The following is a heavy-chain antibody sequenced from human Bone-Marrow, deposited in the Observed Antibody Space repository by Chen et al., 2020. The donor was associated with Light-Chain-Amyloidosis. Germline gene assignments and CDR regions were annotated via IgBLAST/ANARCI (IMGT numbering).Heavy chain of an antibody. CDR2: ISWNSGVK. V-gene: IGHV3-9*01. Sequence: EEHLVESGGGLVQPGRSLSLSCEASGFTFDDYAMHWVRHAPGKGLEWVSGISWNSGVKGYVDSVRGRFTISRDGVENSLYLQMNSLRPEDTALYYCAKDKGGSMGFGMDVWGQGTTVIVSS. CDR1: GFTFDDYA. J-gene: IGHJ6*02. D-gene: IGHD3-10*01. CDR3: AKDKGGSMGFGMDV.